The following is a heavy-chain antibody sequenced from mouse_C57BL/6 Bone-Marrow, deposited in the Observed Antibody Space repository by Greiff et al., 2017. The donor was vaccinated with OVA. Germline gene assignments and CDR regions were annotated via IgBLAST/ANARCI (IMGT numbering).Heavy chain of an antibody. CDR1: GFTFSSYG. Sequence: EVMLVESGGDLVKPGGSLKLSCAASGFTFSSYGMSWVRQTPDKRLEWVATISSGGSCTYYPDSVKGRFTISRDNAKNTLYLQMSSLKSEDTAMYYCARRLGPAWFAYWGQGTLVTVSA. CDR3: ARRLGPAWFAY. D-gene: IGHD4-1*01. V-gene: IGHV5-6*02. J-gene: IGHJ3*01. CDR2: ISSGGSCT.